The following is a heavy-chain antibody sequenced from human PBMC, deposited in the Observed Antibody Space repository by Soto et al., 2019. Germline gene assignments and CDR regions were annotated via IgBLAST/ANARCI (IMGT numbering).Heavy chain of an antibody. CDR2: FYYSGST. CDR1: GGSISSYY. Sequence: SETLSLTCTVSGGSISSYYWSWIRQPPGKGLEWIGYFYYSGSTNYNPSLKSRVTISVDTSKNQSSLKLSSVTAADTAVYYCARGGWKLFDYWGQGTLVTVSS. V-gene: IGHV4-59*01. CDR3: ARGGWKLFDY. J-gene: IGHJ4*02. D-gene: IGHD6-19*01.